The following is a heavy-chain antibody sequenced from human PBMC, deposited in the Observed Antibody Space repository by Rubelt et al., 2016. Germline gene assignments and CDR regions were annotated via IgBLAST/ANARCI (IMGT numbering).Heavy chain of an antibody. D-gene: IGHD3-22*01. Sequence: NYAQKFQGRVTITADKSTSTAYMELSSLRSEDTAVYYCARDRNPHYYDSSGYGYWGQGTLVTVSS. J-gene: IGHJ4*02. CDR3: ARDRNPHYYDSSGYGY. V-gene: IGHV1-69*04.